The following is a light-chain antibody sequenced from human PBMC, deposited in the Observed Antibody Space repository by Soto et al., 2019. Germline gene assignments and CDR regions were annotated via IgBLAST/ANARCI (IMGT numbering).Light chain of an antibody. CDR3: QQYGSSPYT. CDR2: GAS. J-gene: IGKJ2*01. V-gene: IGKV3-20*01. Sequence: EIVLTQSPGTLSLSPGERATLSCRASQSVSSSYLAWDQQKPGQAPSLLIYGASSRATGIPDRFSGSGSGTDFTLTISRLEPADVAVYYCQQYGSSPYTCGQGTKLEIK. CDR1: QSVSSSY.